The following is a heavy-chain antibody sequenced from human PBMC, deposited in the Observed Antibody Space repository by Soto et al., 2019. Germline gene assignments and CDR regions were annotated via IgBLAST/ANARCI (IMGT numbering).Heavy chain of an antibody. V-gene: IGHV3-30*18. CDR1: GFTFSTYG. J-gene: IGHJ4*02. CDR2: ISYDGSNK. D-gene: IGHD3-9*01. Sequence: PGGSLRLSCAASGFTFSTYGMHWVRQAPGKGLEWVAVISYDGSNKYYADSVKGRFTISRDNSKNTLYLQMNSLRAEDTAIYYCAKDRSAYDILTGYSRPTIDSWGQGTLVTVSS. CDR3: AKDRSAYDILTGYSRPTIDS.